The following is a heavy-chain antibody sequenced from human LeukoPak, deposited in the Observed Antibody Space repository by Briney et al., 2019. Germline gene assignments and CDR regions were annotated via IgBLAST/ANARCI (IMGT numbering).Heavy chain of an antibody. D-gene: IGHD3-10*01. CDR1: GFTFSSYA. J-gene: IGHJ4*01. V-gene: IGHV3-30*04. CDR2: MSYDGNNK. Sequence: GGSLRLSCAASGFTFSSYAMHWVRQAPGKGLEWVTIMSYDGNNKYYADSVKGRFTISRDNSKNTLYLQMNTLRAEDTAVYYCAKEFILYGSGSFPFDYRGQRTLVTVSS. CDR3: AKEFILYGSGSFPFDY.